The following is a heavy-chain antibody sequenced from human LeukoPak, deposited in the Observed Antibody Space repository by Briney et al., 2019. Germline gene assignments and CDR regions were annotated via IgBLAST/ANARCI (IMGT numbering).Heavy chain of an antibody. J-gene: IGHJ3*02. D-gene: IGHD6-13*01. CDR3: ARYTSSWHAYDI. CDR1: GFTFSDYY. V-gene: IGHV3-7*05. CDR2: IKQDGSEK. Sequence: LSGGSLRLSCAASGFTFSDYYMSWIRQAPGKGLEWVASIKQDGSEKYYVDSVKGRFTISRDNAKNSLYLQMSSLRGEDTAVYYCARYTSSWHAYDIWGQGTMATVSS.